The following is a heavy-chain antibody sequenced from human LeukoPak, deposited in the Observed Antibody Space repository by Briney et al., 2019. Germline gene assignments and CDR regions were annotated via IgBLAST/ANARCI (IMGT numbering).Heavy chain of an antibody. J-gene: IGHJ6*03. Sequence: SETPSLTCTVSGGSISSYYWSWIRQPPGKGLEWIGYIYYSGSTNYNPSLKSRVTISVDTSKNQFSLKLSSVTAADTAVYYCASRSSSSGSSYYYYYMDVWGKGTTVTVSS. V-gene: IGHV4-59*01. D-gene: IGHD3-22*01. CDR2: IYYSGST. CDR1: GGSISSYY. CDR3: ASRSSSSGSSYYYYYMDV.